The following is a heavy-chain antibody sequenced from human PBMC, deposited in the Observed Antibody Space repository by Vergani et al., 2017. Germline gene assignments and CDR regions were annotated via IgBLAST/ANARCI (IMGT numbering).Heavy chain of an antibody. J-gene: IGHJ2*01. Sequence: QVQLQESGPGLVKPSQTLSLTCAVSGGSISSGRYYWSWIRQPAGKGLEWIGRIYTSGGTNYKPSLKSRVTISVDTSKNQFSLKLSSVTAADTAVYYCARGGTIFDIPIDLWGRGTLVTVSS. D-gene: IGHD3-3*01. CDR3: ARGGTIFDIPIDL. CDR2: IYTSGGT. V-gene: IGHV4-61*02. CDR1: GGSISSGRYY.